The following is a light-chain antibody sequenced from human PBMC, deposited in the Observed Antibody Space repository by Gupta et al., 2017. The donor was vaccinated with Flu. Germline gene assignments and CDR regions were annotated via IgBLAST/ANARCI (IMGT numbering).Light chain of an antibody. CDR3: QHRRNWLFT. CDR2: DAS. CDR1: DTISTY. Sequence: EIVLTQSPATLSLSLGERATLSCRASDTISTYLAWYQQKPGQAPRLLIYDASNRATGIPARFSGSGSGTDFTLTISSLEPEDFAVYYCQHRRNWLFTFGHGTKVEIK. J-gene: IGKJ3*01. V-gene: IGKV3-11*01.